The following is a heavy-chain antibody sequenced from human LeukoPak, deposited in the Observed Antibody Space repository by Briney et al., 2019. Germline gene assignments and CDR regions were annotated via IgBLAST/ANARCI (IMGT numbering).Heavy chain of an antibody. CDR2: INPSGGST. CDR1: GYTFTSYY. D-gene: IGHD3-22*01. V-gene: IGHV1-46*01. Sequence: GASVKVSCKASGYTFTSYYMHWVRQVPGQGLEWMGIINPSGGSTSYAQKFQGRVTMTRDTSTSTVYMELSSLRSEDTAVYYCARDHVVMVDYYYGMDVWGQGTTVTVSS. J-gene: IGHJ6*02. CDR3: ARDHVVMVDYYYGMDV.